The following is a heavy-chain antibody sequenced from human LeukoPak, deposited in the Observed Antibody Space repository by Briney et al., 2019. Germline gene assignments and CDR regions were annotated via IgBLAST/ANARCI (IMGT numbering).Heavy chain of an antibody. J-gene: IGHJ4*02. CDR3: AGRPDTAMVAIFDY. Sequence: GASVKVSCKASGYTFTGYYLHWVRQAPGQGLEWMGWINPNSAGTNYGQKFQGRVTMTGDTSISTAYMELSRLSSDDTAIYYCAGRPDTAMVAIFDYWGQGTLVTVSS. CDR2: INPNSAGT. CDR1: GYTFTGYY. D-gene: IGHD5-18*01. V-gene: IGHV1-2*02.